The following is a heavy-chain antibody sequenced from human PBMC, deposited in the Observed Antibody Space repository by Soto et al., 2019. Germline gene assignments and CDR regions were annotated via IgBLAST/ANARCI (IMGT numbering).Heavy chain of an antibody. CDR2: ISLNSGDI. D-gene: IGHD1-26*01. Sequence: RLSCVASGITFDKYAMHWVRQAPGKGLEWVSGISLNSGDIGYADSVKGRFTISRDNNRNSLYLQMNSLRAEDTALYYCATLAATTYWGQGTLVTVSS. J-gene: IGHJ4*01. CDR1: GITFDKYA. CDR3: ATLAATTY. V-gene: IGHV3-9*01.